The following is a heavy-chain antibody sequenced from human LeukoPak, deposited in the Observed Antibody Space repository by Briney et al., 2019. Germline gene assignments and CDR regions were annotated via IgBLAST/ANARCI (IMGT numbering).Heavy chain of an antibody. CDR3: ARGNGLNHSYMDH. J-gene: IGHJ4*02. D-gene: IGHD3/OR15-3a*01. Sequence: GGSLRLSCAASGFSVSNSGMHWVRQAPGKGPEWVAVIWFDGSLILYADSVKGRFTISRDDSKNTLYLQMNSLRAEDTAVYYCARGNGLNHSYMDHWGEGTRATVSS. CDR2: IWFDGSLI. V-gene: IGHV3-33*01. CDR1: GFSVSNSG.